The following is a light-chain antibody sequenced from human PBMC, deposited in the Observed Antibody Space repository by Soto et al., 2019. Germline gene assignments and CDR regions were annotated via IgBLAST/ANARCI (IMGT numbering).Light chain of an antibody. CDR3: QQYGSSPCT. CDR1: QSVSSSY. Sequence: EIVLTQSPGTLSLSPGERATLSCRASQSVSSSYLAWYQQKPGQTPRLLIYGASSRATGIPDRFSGSGSGTDFTLTITSLEPEEFAVYYWQQYGSSPCTFGQGTKVEIK. V-gene: IGKV3-20*01. CDR2: GAS. J-gene: IGKJ1*01.